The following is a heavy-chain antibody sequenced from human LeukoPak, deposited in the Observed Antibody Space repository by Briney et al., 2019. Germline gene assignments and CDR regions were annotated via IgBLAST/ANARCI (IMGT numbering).Heavy chain of an antibody. CDR2: IYYSGST. CDR3: ARTLYSRGFYTVDY. V-gene: IGHV4-59*08. CDR1: GGSISNSY. Sequence: SETLSLTCIASGGSISNSYWSWSRQPPGKGLQWIGYIYYSGSTNYNPSLKSRVTISGDTSKNQFSLKLSSVTAADTAVYYCARTLYSRGFYTVDYWGEGTLVTVSS. J-gene: IGHJ4*02. D-gene: IGHD3-3*01.